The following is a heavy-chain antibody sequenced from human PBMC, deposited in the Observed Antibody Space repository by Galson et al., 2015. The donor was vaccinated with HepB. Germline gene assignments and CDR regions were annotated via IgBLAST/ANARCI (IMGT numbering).Heavy chain of an antibody. J-gene: IGHJ4*02. CDR2: ISTSGSRYI. CDR1: GFTFSSHS. Sequence: SLRLSCAASGFTFSSHSMNWFRQAPGKGLEWISSISTSGSRYIYYADSVKGRFTISRDNAKNSLYLQMDNLRAEDTAVYYCVRDSSLGSGYTDYWGQGTLVSVSS. D-gene: IGHD3-10*01. CDR3: VRDSSLGSGYTDY. V-gene: IGHV3-21*01.